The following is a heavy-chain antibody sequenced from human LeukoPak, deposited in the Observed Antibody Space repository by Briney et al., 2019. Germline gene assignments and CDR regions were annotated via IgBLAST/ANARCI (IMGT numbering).Heavy chain of an antibody. V-gene: IGHV3-30*02. CDR1: GFTFSSYG. CDR3: AKGTVGAYEIDY. Sequence: GGSLRLSCAASGFTFSSYGLHWVRQAPGRGLEWVAFIRYDGNNKYYADSVKGRFTISRDYSKNTLYLQMNSLRTEDTAVYYCAKGTVGAYEIDYWGQGTLVTVSS. J-gene: IGHJ4*02. D-gene: IGHD1-26*01. CDR2: IRYDGNNK.